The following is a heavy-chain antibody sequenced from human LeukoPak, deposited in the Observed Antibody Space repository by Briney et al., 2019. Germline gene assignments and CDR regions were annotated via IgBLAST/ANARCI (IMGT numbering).Heavy chain of an antibody. Sequence: ASVKVSCKASGGTFSSYAISWVRQAPGQGLEWMGGIIPIFGTANYAQKFQGRVTITADESTSTAYMELSSLRSEDTAVYYCARATPSVYYYDSSGSFDYWGQGTLVTVSS. CDR1: GGTFSSYA. CDR3: ARATPSVYYYDSSGSFDY. CDR2: IIPIFGTA. V-gene: IGHV1-69*13. J-gene: IGHJ4*02. D-gene: IGHD3-22*01.